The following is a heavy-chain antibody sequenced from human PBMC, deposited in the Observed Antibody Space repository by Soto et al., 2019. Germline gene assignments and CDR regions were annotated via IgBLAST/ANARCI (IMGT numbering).Heavy chain of an antibody. CDR3: ARDHSGSYAYYYYGMDV. CDR2: IIPNFGTA. D-gene: IGHD1-26*01. V-gene: IGHV1-69*06. CDR1: GGTFSSYA. Sequence: ASVKVSCKASGGTFSSYAISWVRQAPGQGLEWMGGIIPNFGTANYAQKFQGRVTITADKSTSTAYMELSSLRSEDTAVYYCARDHSGSYAYYYYGMDVWGQGTTVTVSS. J-gene: IGHJ6*02.